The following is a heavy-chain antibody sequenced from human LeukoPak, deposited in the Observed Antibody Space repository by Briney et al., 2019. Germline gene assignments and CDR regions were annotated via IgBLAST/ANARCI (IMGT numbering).Heavy chain of an antibody. CDR3: ARVGVYSSSWGGGHYFDY. CDR1: GGSISSYY. V-gene: IGHV4-59*01. CDR2: IYYSGST. J-gene: IGHJ4*02. D-gene: IGHD6-13*01. Sequence: SETLSLTCTVSGGSISSYYWSWIRQPPGKGLEWIGYIYYSGSTDYNPSLKSRVTISVDTSKNQFSLKLSSVTAADTAVYYCARVGVYSSSWGGGHYFDYWGQGTLVTVSS.